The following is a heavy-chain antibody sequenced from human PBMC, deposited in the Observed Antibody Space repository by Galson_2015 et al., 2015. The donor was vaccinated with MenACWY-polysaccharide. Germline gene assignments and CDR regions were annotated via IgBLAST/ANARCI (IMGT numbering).Heavy chain of an antibody. V-gene: IGHV3-9*01. CDR2: ISWNSGSI. J-gene: IGHJ4*02. CDR1: GFTFDNYA. Sequence: SLRLSCAASGFTFDNYAMHWVRQAPGKGLEWVSGISWNSGSIGYADSVKGRFTISRDNAKNSLYLQMNSLRAEDTALYYCAKGRYDSGWNYFDNWGQGTLATVSS. D-gene: IGHD6-19*01. CDR3: AKGRYDSGWNYFDN.